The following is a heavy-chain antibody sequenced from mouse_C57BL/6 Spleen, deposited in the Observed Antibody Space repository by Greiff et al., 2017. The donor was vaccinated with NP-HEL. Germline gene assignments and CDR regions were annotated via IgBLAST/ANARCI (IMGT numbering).Heavy chain of an antibody. CDR2: INPNYGTT. Sequence: VQLQQSGPELVKPGASVKISCKASGCSFTDYNMNWVKQSNGKSLEWIGVINPNYGTTSYNQKFKGKATLTVDQSSSTAYMQLNSLTSEDSAVYYCARSIFITTVVAGDYFDYWGQGTTLTVSS. J-gene: IGHJ2*01. CDR3: ARSIFITTVVAGDYFDY. CDR1: GCSFTDYN. V-gene: IGHV1-39*01. D-gene: IGHD1-1*01.